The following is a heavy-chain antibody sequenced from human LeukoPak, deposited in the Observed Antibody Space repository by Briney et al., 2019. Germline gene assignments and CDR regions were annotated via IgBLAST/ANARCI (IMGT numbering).Heavy chain of an antibody. CDR2: ISYDGSKK. CDR3: ARANGPSGWRGYFDY. CDR1: GFTFSTYA. D-gene: IGHD6-19*01. V-gene: IGHV3-30-3*01. J-gene: IGHJ4*02. Sequence: GGSLRLSCAASGFTFSTYAMHWVRQAPGKGLEWVAVISYDGSKKSYADSAKGRFTISRDNFKNALFVQMNSLRAEDTALYYCARANGPSGWRGYFDYWGQGTQVTVSS.